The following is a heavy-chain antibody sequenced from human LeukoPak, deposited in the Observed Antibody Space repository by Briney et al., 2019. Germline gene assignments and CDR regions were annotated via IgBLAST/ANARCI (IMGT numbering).Heavy chain of an antibody. CDR2: ISGDGGST. D-gene: IGHD3-22*01. V-gene: IGHV3-43*02. Sequence: GGSLRLSCAASGFTFDDYAMHWVRQATGKGLEWVSLISGDGGSTYYADSVKGRFNISRDNSKNSLYLQMNSLRTEDTALYYCANGGDSSGYAPLDYWGQGTLVTVSS. CDR1: GFTFDDYA. J-gene: IGHJ4*02. CDR3: ANGGDSSGYAPLDY.